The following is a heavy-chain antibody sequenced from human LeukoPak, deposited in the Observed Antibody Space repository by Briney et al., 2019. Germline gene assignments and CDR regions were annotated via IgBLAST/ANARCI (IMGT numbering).Heavy chain of an antibody. D-gene: IGHD3-3*01. CDR3: AREITIFGVVIGYYYYYYMDV. J-gene: IGHJ6*03. CDR2: IKQDGSEK. Sequence: GGSLRLSCAASGFTFSSDWMSWVRQAPGKGVEWVAHIKQDGSEKYYVDSVKGRFTISRDNAKNSLYLQMNSLRAEDTAVYYCAREITIFGVVIGYYYYYYMDVWGKGTTVTVSS. CDR1: GFTFSSDW. V-gene: IGHV3-7*01.